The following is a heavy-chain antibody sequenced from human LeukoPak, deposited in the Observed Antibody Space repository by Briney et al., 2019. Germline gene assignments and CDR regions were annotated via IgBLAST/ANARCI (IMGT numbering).Heavy chain of an antibody. Sequence: GESLKISCKGSGYSFTSNWIGWVRQMPGKGLEWMGIICPGDSDTRYSPSFQGQVTISADKSISTAYLQWSSLKASDTAIYYCARQATVVTPFDYWGQGTLVTVSS. CDR2: ICPGDSDT. J-gene: IGHJ4*02. V-gene: IGHV5-51*01. CDR1: GYSFTSNW. CDR3: ARQATVVTPFDY. D-gene: IGHD4-23*01.